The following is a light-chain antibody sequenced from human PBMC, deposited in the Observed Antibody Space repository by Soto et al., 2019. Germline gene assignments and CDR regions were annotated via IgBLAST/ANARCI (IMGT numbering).Light chain of an antibody. CDR3: SSYTSSSSYV. CDR1: TSDVGGYDS. J-gene: IGLJ1*01. CDR2: EVS. Sequence: QSALTQPASVSGSPGQSITISCTGTTSDVGGYDSVSWYQHHPGKAPKLMIYEVSNRPSGVSNRFSGSKSGNTASLTISGLQAEDEGEAYCSSYTSSSSYVFGPGTKLTVL. V-gene: IGLV2-14*01.